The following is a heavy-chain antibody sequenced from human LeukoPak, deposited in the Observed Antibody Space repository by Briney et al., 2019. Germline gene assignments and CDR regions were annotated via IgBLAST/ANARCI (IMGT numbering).Heavy chain of an antibody. CDR1: GFTFSSYS. V-gene: IGHV3-21*01. D-gene: IGHD5-18*01. CDR2: ISSSSSYI. Sequence: PGGSLRLSCAASGFTFSSYSMNWVRQAPGRGLEWVSSISSSSSYIYYADSVKGRFTISRDNAKNSLYLQMNSLRAEDTAVYYCARDGRRTAMNFGMDVWGQGTTVTVSS. J-gene: IGHJ6*02. CDR3: ARDGRRTAMNFGMDV.